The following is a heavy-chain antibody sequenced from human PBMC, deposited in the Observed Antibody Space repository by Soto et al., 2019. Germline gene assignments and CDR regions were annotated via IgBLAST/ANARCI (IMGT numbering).Heavy chain of an antibody. CDR1: GYTFTIYA. D-gene: IGHD2-2*01. CDR3: ARGRAYCSSTSCLIGYYYYYGMDV. V-gene: IGHV1-3*01. J-gene: IGHJ6*02. CDR2: INAGNGNT. Sequence: ASVKVSGKASGYTFTIYAMHGVGQAALRGREWMGCINAGNGNTKYSQKFQGRVTITRDTSASTAYMELSSLRSEDTAVYYCARGRAYCSSTSCLIGYYYYYGMDVWGQGTTVTVSS.